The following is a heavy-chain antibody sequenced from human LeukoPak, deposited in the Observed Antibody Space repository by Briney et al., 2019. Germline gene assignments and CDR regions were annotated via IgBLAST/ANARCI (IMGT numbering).Heavy chain of an antibody. V-gene: IGHV4-34*01. D-gene: IGHD6-19*01. CDR2: INHSGST. J-gene: IGHJ4*02. CDR3: ACGQQWLPTHYDY. CDR1: GGACSGYY. Sequence: PSEKLSFTCAVYGGACSGYYWSWIRQPPGKRLEWIGEINHSGSTNYNPSLKSRVTISVDTSKNQFSLKLSSVTAADTAVYYCACGQQWLPTHYDYWGQETLVTVSS.